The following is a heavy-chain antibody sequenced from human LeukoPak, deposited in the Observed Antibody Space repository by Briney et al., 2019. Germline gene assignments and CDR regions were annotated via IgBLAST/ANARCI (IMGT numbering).Heavy chain of an antibody. CDR2: IIPIFGTA. J-gene: IGHJ4*02. CDR1: GGTFSSYA. CDR3: ARDFQTEAPDY. Sequence: SVKVSCKASGGTFSSYAISWVRQAPGQGLEWMAGIIPIFGTANYAQKFQGRVTITADESTSTAYMELSSLTSDDTAVYYCARDFQTEAPDYWGQGTLVTVSS. V-gene: IGHV1-69*13. D-gene: IGHD2/OR15-2a*01.